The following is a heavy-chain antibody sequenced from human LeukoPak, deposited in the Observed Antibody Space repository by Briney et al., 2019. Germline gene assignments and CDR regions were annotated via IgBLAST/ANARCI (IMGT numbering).Heavy chain of an antibody. J-gene: IGHJ3*02. CDR3: ARITDRTIFGEIMHGFDI. D-gene: IGHD3-3*01. CDR1: GGSISSGGYY. Sequence: SQTLSLTCTVSGGSISSGGYYWSWIRQPPGKGLEWIGYIYYSGSTYYNPSLKSRVTISVDTSNNQFSLKLSSVTAADTAVYYCARITDRTIFGEIMHGFDIWGQGTPVTVSS. CDR2: IYYSGST. V-gene: IGHV4-30-2*03.